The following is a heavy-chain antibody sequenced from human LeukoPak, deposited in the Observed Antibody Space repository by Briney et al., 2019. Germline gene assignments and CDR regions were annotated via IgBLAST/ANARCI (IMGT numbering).Heavy chain of an antibody. J-gene: IGHJ4*02. D-gene: IGHD3-22*01. CDR2: IGSDGGST. V-gene: IGHV3-74*01. Sequence: GGSLRLSCAVSGFSFSNYFMYWARQAPGRGLVSVSRIGSDGGSTIYAASVKGRFTISRDNAKNTLYLQMNSLRAEDTAVYYCARDDSNGIDYWGQGTVVTVSS. CDR3: ARDDSNGIDY. CDR1: GFSFSNYF.